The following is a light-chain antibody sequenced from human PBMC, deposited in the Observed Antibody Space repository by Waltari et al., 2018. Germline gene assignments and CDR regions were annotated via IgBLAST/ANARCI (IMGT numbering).Light chain of an antibody. Sequence: DIVMTQSTDSLAVSLGARATINCKSSQSVLFRSNNKNYLTGYQQKPGQPPKLLIYWASIRESGVPDRFSGSGSGTDFTLTISSLQAEDVAVYYCQQYYSTPPITFGQGTRLEIK. CDR3: QQYYSTPPIT. J-gene: IGKJ5*01. CDR1: QSVLFRSNNKNY. V-gene: IGKV4-1*01. CDR2: WAS.